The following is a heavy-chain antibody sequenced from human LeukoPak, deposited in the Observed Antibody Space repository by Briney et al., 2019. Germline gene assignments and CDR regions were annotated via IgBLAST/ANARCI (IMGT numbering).Heavy chain of an antibody. CDR2: IKQDGSEK. Sequence: PEGSLRLSCAASGFSFSSYWMTWVRQAPGKGLEWVANIKQDGSEKYYVDSVKGRFTISRDNAKKSLYLQMNSLRAEDTAVYYCARTDAGMGATGWRYYYGMDVWGQGTTVTVSS. J-gene: IGHJ6*02. D-gene: IGHD1-26*01. CDR1: GFSFSSYW. CDR3: ARTDAGMGATGWRYYYGMDV. V-gene: IGHV3-7*04.